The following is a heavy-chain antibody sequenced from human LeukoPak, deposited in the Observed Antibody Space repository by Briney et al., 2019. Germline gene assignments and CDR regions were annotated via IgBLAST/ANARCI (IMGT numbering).Heavy chain of an antibody. Sequence: GGPMRLSCASCGFTFSSYWMHWVRQAPGKGLVWVSRINSDGSTTSYADFVKGRFTISRDNTKNTLDLQMNSLRAEDTAVYYCATSTYCSGGSCYSRTFQYWGQGTLVTVSS. CDR3: ATSTYCSGGSCYSRTFQY. D-gene: IGHD2-15*01. V-gene: IGHV3-74*01. CDR2: INSDGSTT. CDR1: GFTFSSYW. J-gene: IGHJ4*02.